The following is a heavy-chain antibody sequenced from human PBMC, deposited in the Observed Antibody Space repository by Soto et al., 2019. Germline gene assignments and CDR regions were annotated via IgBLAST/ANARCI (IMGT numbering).Heavy chain of an antibody. Sequence: PSDPLSLTCTVSDGSVTSGSYYWSCIRQPPGKGGKWIGYSYDSGRTNLIPSPTRRATISVDTSKNQFSLKLSSVSAADTAVYYCARSESTSVYYSSGMYVWGPGTTGTVSS. CDR2: SYDSGRT. J-gene: IGHJ6*02. D-gene: IGHD1-1*01. CDR1: DGSVTSGSYY. V-gene: IGHV4-61*01. CDR3: ARSESTSVYYSSGMYV.